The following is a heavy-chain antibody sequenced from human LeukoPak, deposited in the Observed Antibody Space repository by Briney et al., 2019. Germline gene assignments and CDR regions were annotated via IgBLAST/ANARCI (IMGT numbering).Heavy chain of an antibody. CDR1: GYSFTSYW. Sequence: PGESLKISCKGSGYSFTSYWIGWVRQMPGKGLEWMGIIYPGDSDTRYSPSFQGQVTISADKSISTAYLQWSSLKASDTAMYYCARITDDFWSGYYTDYWGQGTLVTASS. CDR2: IYPGDSDT. V-gene: IGHV5-51*01. J-gene: IGHJ4*02. CDR3: ARITDDFWSGYYTDY. D-gene: IGHD3-3*01.